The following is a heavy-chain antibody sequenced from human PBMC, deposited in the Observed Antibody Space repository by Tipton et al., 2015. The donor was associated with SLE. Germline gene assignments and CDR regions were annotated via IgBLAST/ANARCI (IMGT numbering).Heavy chain of an antibody. J-gene: IGHJ6*03. V-gene: IGHV1-46*01. CDR1: GYTFTNYY. CDR3: ARDPTPIVGTDYYYYYYIHL. CDR2: INPSGGST. Sequence: VQLVQSGAEVKKPGASVKVSCKASGYTFTNYYMHWVRQAPGQGLEWMGIINPSGGSTNYEQKFQGKVTMTSDTSTSTGNMELSSRRSGDTAVYYCARDPTPIVGTDYYYYYYIHLCCNVTTVTVSS. D-gene: IGHD1-26*01.